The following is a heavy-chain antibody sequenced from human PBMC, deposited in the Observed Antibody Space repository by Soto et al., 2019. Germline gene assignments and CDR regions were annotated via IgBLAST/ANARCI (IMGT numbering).Heavy chain of an antibody. CDR2: INSDGSST. Sequence: GGSLRLSCAASGFTFSSYWMHWVRQAPGKGLVWVSRINSDGSSTSYADSVKGRFTISRDNAKNTLYLQMNSLRAEDTAVYYCARGRDCSGDSCYSYWFDPWGQGTLVTVSS. CDR3: ARGRDCSGDSCYSYWFDP. V-gene: IGHV3-74*01. CDR1: GFTFSSYW. D-gene: IGHD2-15*01. J-gene: IGHJ5*02.